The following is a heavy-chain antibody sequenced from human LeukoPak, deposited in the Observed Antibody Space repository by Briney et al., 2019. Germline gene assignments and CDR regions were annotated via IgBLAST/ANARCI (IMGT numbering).Heavy chain of an antibody. CDR2: IWYDGSNK. J-gene: IGHJ4*02. V-gene: IGHV3-33*01. Sequence: PGGSLRLSCAASGFTFSTYGMHWVRQAPGKGLEWVAVIWYDGSNKYYTESVKGRFTISRDNSKNTPYLQINSLRAEDTAVYYCARAVGPYDYWGQGTLVTVSS. CDR1: GFTFSTYG. CDR3: ARAVGPYDY.